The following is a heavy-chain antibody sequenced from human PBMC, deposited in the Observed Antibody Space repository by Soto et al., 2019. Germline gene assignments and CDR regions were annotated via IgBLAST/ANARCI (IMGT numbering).Heavy chain of an antibody. CDR3: ARVVRFCSSPSCRGRNWFDP. CDR1: GFTFDNYA. D-gene: IGHD2-2*01. V-gene: IGHV4-30-2*05. CDR2: MFYVGAT. J-gene: IGHJ5*02. Sequence: QLKEAGENLVQPGRSLRLTCAASGFTFDNYAMHWVRQAPGKGLEWIGYMFYVGATYYNPSLKSRVTISVDTSKNQFSLKLSSVTAADTAVYHCARVVRFCSSPSCRGRNWFDPWGQGTLVTVTS.